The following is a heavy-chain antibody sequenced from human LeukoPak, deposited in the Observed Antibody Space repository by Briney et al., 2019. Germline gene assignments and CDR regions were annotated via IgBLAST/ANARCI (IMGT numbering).Heavy chain of an antibody. Sequence: ASVKVSCKASGYTFTGNYIHWVRQAPGQGLEWMGWINPNSGDTNYAQKFQGRVIMTRDTSISTAYMELSSLRSEDMAVYYCARFTVAVTPAINWFDPWGQGTLVTVSS. J-gene: IGHJ5*02. V-gene: IGHV1-2*02. CDR2: INPNSGDT. CDR3: ARFTVAVTPAINWFDP. D-gene: IGHD2-2*02. CDR1: GYTFTGNY.